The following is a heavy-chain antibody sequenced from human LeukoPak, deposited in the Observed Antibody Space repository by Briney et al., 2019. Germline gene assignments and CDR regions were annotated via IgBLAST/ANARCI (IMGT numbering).Heavy chain of an antibody. CDR1: GFTFSSYA. J-gene: IGHJ5*02. D-gene: IGHD6-13*01. V-gene: IGHV3-64D*09. CDR3: VKDTASEIAAAWAWFDP. Sequence: PGGSLRLSCSASGFTFSSYAMHWVRQAPGKGLEYVSAISSNGGSTYYADSVKGRFTISRDNSKNTLYLQMSSLRAEDTAVYYCVKDTASEIAAAWAWFDPWGQGTLVTVSS. CDR2: ISSNGGST.